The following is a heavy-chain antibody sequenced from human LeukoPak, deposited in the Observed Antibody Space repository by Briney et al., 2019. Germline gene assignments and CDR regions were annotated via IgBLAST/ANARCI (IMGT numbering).Heavy chain of an antibody. CDR1: GFTFSSYT. Sequence: GGSLRLSCAASGFTFSSYTMNWVRQAPGKGLEWISYSNTDGTISYADSVKGRFTISRDNAENSLYLQMNGLRDEDTAVYFCVRDRDYAFDFWGQGTMVTVSS. CDR3: VRDRDYAFDF. J-gene: IGHJ3*01. V-gene: IGHV3-48*02. CDR2: SNTDGTI.